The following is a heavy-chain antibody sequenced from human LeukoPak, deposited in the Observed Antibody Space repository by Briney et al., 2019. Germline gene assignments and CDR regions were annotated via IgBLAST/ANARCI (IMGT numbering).Heavy chain of an antibody. J-gene: IGHJ4*02. CDR2: IYYSGST. CDR1: GVSISSSGYY. Sequence: PSETLSLTCTVSGVSISSSGYYWGWIRQPPGKGLEWIVYIYYSGSTNYNPSLKSRATISVDTSKNQFSLNLSSVPAADTAVYYCARHSYLNGCFGYWGQGTLVTVSP. V-gene: IGHV4-61*05. D-gene: IGHD4/OR15-4a*01. CDR3: ARHSYLNGCFGY.